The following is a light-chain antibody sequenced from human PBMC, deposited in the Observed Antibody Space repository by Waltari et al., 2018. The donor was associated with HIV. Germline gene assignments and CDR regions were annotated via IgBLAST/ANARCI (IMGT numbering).Light chain of an antibody. CDR3: QSADTGGTRV. Sequence: SFELTQPPSVSVSPGHTARITCSGDALVKQYTYWYQQKPGQAPVVVIYKDTERPPGIPELFSGSSSGTTVTLTISGVQSEDEADYYCQSADTGGTRVFGPGTKVTVL. CDR1: ALVKQY. CDR2: KDT. J-gene: IGLJ1*01. V-gene: IGLV3-25*03.